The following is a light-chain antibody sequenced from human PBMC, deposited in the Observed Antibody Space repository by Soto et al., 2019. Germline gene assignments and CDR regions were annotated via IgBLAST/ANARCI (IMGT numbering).Light chain of an antibody. Sequence: DIVMTQSPLSLPVTPGEPASISCRSSQSLLHSNGYNYLDWYLQKPGQSPQLLIYLGSNRASGVPDRFSGSGSGTEFTLKISRVEAEDVWVYYCMQALQTPKTFGQGTKVEIK. CDR1: QSLLHSNGYNY. J-gene: IGKJ1*01. CDR3: MQALQTPKT. CDR2: LGS. V-gene: IGKV2-28*01.